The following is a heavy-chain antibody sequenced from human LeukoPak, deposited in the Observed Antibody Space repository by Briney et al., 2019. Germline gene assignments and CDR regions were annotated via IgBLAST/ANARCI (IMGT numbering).Heavy chain of an antibody. D-gene: IGHD4-17*01. V-gene: IGHV3-64D*06. CDR3: AKDSPRTVTTWY. Sequence: GGSLRLSCSASGFPFSMYGMHWVRQAPGKGPESVSAISSDGGSTYYADSVKGRFTISRDNSKKTLYLQMNSLRAEDTAVYYCAKDSPRTVTTWYWGQGTLATVSS. CDR1: GFPFSMYG. J-gene: IGHJ4*02. CDR2: ISSDGGST.